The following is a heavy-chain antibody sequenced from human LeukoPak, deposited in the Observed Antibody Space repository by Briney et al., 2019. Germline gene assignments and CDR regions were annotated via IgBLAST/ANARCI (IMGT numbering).Heavy chain of an antibody. Sequence: PGGSLRLSCAASGFTFSSYGMHWVRQAPGKGLEWVANIKQDGSEKYYVDSVKGRFTISRDNAKNSLYLQMNSLRADDTAVYHCARDPWFTAFDIWGQGAMVTVSS. CDR1: GFTFSSYG. D-gene: IGHD3-10*01. CDR2: IKQDGSEK. J-gene: IGHJ3*02. V-gene: IGHV3-7*01. CDR3: ARDPWFTAFDI.